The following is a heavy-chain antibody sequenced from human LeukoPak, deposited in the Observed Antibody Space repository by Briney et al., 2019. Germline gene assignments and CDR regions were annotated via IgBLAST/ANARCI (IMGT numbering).Heavy chain of an antibody. CDR3: ARIPIVGATRFDY. V-gene: IGHV3-30-3*01. J-gene: IGHJ4*02. CDR2: ISYDGSNK. Sequence: PGGSQRLSCAASGFTFSSYAMHWVRQAPGKGLEWVAVISYDGSNKYYADSVKGRFTISRDNSKNTLYLQMNSLRAEDTAVYYCARIPIVGATRFDYWGQGTLVTVSS. D-gene: IGHD1-26*01. CDR1: GFTFSSYA.